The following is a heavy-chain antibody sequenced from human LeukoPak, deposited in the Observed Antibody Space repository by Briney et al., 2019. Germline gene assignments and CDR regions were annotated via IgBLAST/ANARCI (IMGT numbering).Heavy chain of an antibody. Sequence: PSETLSLTRTVSGGSISSSSYYWGWIRQPPGKGLEWIGSIYYSGSTYYNPSLKSRVTISVDTSKNQFSLKLSSVTAADTAVYYCARRVVGGIQLWPMGGFDYWGQGTLVTVSS. D-gene: IGHD5-18*01. CDR1: GGSISSSSYY. CDR2: IYYSGST. J-gene: IGHJ4*02. V-gene: IGHV4-39*01. CDR3: ARRVVGGIQLWPMGGFDY.